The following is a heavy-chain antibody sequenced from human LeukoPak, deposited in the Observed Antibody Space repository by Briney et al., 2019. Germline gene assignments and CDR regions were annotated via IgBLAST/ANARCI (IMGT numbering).Heavy chain of an antibody. D-gene: IGHD1-26*01. V-gene: IGHV3-74*01. J-gene: IGHJ4*02. CDR2: INDDGSTT. CDR1: GFTLSTSW. Sequence: GGSLRLSCAASGFTLSTSWMHWVRQAPGKGLVWVSRINDDGSTTTHADSVKGRFTISRDNAKNTLYLEMNSLRAEDTAVYYCARALGSPLDYWGQGTLVTVSS. CDR3: ARALGSPLDY.